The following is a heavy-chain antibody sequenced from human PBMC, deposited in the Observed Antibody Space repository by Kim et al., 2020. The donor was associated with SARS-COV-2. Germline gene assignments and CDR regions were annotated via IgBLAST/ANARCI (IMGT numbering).Heavy chain of an antibody. J-gene: IGHJ3*02. D-gene: IGHD3-10*01. CDR3: AKGVKVRVFI. CDR1: GFTIRNNS. V-gene: IGHV3-30*02. CDR2: IWCGGSKI. Sequence: GGSLRLSCAASGFTIRNNSMHWVRQGPGKRPEWVAGIWCGGSKIDNEDSVRGRFTISRDNSKNKLYLQLNSLRAEDTAFYYCAKGVKVRVFIWGEVTGV.